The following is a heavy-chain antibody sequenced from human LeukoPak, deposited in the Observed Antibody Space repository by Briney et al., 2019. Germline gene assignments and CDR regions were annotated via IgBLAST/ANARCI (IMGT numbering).Heavy chain of an antibody. CDR2: ISYDGSNK. J-gene: IGHJ5*02. CDR3: AKDTIARFDP. D-gene: IGHD5-24*01. V-gene: IGHV3-30*18. CDR1: GFTFSSYG. Sequence: GSLRLSCAASGFTFSSYGMHWVRQAPGKGLEWVAVISYDGSNKYYADSVKGRFTISRDNSKNTLYLHMNSLRAEDTAVYYCAKDTIARFDPWGQGTLVTVSS.